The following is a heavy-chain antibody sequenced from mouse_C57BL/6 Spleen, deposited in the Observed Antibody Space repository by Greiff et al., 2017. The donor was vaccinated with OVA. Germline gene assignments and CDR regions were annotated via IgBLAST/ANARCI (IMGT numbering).Heavy chain of an antibody. CDR1: GYAFTNYL. CDR3: ASTVVARGFAY. V-gene: IGHV1-54*01. D-gene: IGHD1-1*01. J-gene: IGHJ3*01. CDR2: INPGSGGT. Sequence: QVQLQQSGAELVRPGTSVKVSCKASGYAFTNYLIEWVKQRPGQGLEWIGVINPGSGGTNYNEKFKGKATLTADKSSSTAYMQLSSLTSEDSAVYFCASTVVARGFAYWGQGTLVTVSA.